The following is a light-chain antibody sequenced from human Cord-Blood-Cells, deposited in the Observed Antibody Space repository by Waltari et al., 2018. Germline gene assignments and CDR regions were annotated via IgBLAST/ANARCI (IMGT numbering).Light chain of an antibody. V-gene: IGLV2-23*01. J-gene: IGLJ3*02. CDR3: CSYAGSSTV. Sequence: QSALTQPASVSGSPGQSITISCPGTSSDVGSYNLLSWYQQNPGKAPKLMIYEGSKRPSGVSNRFSGSKSGNTASLTISGLQAEDEADYYCCSYAGSSTVFGGGTKLTVL. CDR2: EGS. CDR1: SSDVGSYNL.